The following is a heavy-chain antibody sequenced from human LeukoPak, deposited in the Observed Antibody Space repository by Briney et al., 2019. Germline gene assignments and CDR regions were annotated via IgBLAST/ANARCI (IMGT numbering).Heavy chain of an antibody. CDR2: INPNSGGA. J-gene: IGHJ3*02. Sequence: ASVKVSCKASGYTFTGYYIHWVRQAPGQGLEWMGWINPNSGGANYAQKFQGRVTMTRDTSISTAYMELSRLRSEDTAVYYCATTYYYDRWGRAFDIWGQGNPGHRLL. V-gene: IGHV1-2*02. CDR3: ATTYYYDRWGRAFDI. CDR1: GYTFTGYY. D-gene: IGHD3-22*01.